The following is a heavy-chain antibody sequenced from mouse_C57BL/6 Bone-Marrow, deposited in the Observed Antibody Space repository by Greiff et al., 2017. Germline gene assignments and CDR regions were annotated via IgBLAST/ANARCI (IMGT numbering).Heavy chain of an antibody. Sequence: QVQLQQSGAELARPGASVKLSCKASGYTFTSYGISWVKQRPGQGLEWIGEIYPRSGNTYYNEKFKGKATLTADKSSSTAYMELRSLTSEDSAVYFCARGTSGAMDYWGQGTSVTVSS. V-gene: IGHV1-81*01. J-gene: IGHJ4*01. CDR1: GYTFTSYG. CDR2: IYPRSGNT. CDR3: ARGTSGAMDY.